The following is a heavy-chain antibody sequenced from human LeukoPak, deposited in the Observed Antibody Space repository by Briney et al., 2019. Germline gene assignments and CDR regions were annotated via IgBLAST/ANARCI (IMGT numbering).Heavy chain of an antibody. CDR2: IIPIFGTA. CDR3: ARGSAAAGTSYWDY. V-gene: IGHV1-69*13. CDR1: GGTFSSYA. D-gene: IGHD3-10*01. Sequence: ASVKVSCKASGGTFSSYAISWVRQAPGQGLEWMGGIIPIFGTANYAQKFQGRVTITADESTSTAYMELSSLRSEDTAVYYCARGSAAAGTSYWDYWGQGTLVTVPS. J-gene: IGHJ4*02.